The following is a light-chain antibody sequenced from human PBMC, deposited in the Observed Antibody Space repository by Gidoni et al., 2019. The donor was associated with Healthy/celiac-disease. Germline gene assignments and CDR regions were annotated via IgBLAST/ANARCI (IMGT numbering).Light chain of an antibody. V-gene: IGKV4-1*01. CDR2: CAS. J-gene: IGKJ1*01. Sequence: DIVMTQSPDSLAVSLGERATINCKSSQSVLYSSNNKNYLAWYQQKPGQPPKLLIYCASTRESGVPDRFSGSGSGTYFTLTISSLQAEDVAVYYCQQYYSTPQTFGQGTKVEIK. CDR3: QQYYSTPQT. CDR1: QSVLYSSNNKNY.